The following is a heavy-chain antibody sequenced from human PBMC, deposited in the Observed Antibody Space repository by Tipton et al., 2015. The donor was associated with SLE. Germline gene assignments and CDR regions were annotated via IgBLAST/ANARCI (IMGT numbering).Heavy chain of an antibody. Sequence: TLSLTCTVSGGSISSYYWSWIRQPPGKGLEWIGYIYTSGSTNYNPSLKSRVTISRDTSKNHFSLNLTSVTAADTGMYYCTRVRVPPAPGWEAFDTWGQGTLVTVSS. D-gene: IGHD1-26*01. CDR3: TRVRVPPAPGWEAFDT. V-gene: IGHV4-4*08. CDR2: IYTSGST. CDR1: GGSISSYY. J-gene: IGHJ3*02.